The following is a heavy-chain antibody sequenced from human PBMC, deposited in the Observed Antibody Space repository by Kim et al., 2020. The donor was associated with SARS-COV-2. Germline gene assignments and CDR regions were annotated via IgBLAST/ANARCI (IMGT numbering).Heavy chain of an antibody. J-gene: IGHJ3*01. CDR1: GGTFSMFA. CDR2: IIPIFGAT. D-gene: IGHD2-2*01. CDR3: ARGRDIVVEPTDHDPFDV. Sequence: SVKVSCKASGGTFSMFAISWVRQAPGQGLEWMGGIIPIFGATSYAQNFQGRVIITADESTNTAYMDLSSLRPGDTAVYYCARGRDIVVEPTDHDPFDVWGQGTMVTVSS. V-gene: IGHV1-69*13.